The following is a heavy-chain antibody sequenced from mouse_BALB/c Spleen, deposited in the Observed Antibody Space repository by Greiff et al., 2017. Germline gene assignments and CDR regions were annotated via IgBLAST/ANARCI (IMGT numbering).Heavy chain of an antibody. CDR1: GFTFSSYA. CDR2: ISSGGSYT. D-gene: IGHD1-1*01. J-gene: IGHJ1*01. Sequence: EVQVVESGGGLVKPGGSLKLSCAASGFTFSSYAMSWVRQTPEKRLEWVATISSGGSYTYYPDSVKGRFTISRDNAKNTLYLQMSSLRSEDTAMYYCARQGSSYWYFDVWGAGTTVTVSS. V-gene: IGHV5-9-3*01. CDR3: ARQGSSYWYFDV.